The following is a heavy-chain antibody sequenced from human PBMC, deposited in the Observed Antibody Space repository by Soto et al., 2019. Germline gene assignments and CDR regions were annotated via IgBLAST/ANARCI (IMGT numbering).Heavy chain of an antibody. Sequence: QVQLVQSGAEVKKPGSSVKVSCKASGGTFSSYAISWVRQAPGQGLECMGGIIPIPGTANYAQKCQGRVTITADESTSTAYMELSSLRSEDTAVYYCARSQGSSTSLEIYYYYYYGMDVWGQGTKVTVSS. CDR2: IIPIPGTA. V-gene: IGHV1-69*01. D-gene: IGHD2-2*01. J-gene: IGHJ6*02. CDR1: GGTFSSYA. CDR3: ARSQGSSTSLEIYYYYYYGMDV.